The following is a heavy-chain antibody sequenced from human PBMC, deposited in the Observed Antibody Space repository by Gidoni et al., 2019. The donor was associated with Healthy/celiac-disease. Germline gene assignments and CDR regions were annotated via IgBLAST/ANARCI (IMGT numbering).Heavy chain of an antibody. CDR1: GFTFSSYA. V-gene: IGHV3-23*01. CDR3: ANFYGDYDNTFDY. Sequence: EVQLLESGGGLVQPGGSLRLSCAASGFTFSSYAMSWVRQAPGKGLEWVSAISGSGGSTYYADSVKGRFTISRDNSKNTLYLQMNSLRAEDTAVYYCANFYGDYDNTFDYWGQGTLVTVSS. J-gene: IGHJ4*02. CDR2: ISGSGGST. D-gene: IGHD4-17*01.